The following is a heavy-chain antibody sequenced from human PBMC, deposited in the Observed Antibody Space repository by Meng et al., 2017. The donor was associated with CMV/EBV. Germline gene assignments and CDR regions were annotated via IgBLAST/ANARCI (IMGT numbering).Heavy chain of an antibody. CDR1: YH. CDR2: INHSGST. J-gene: IGHJ2*01. D-gene: IGHD2-2*01. CDR3: ARGGGYCSSTSCYQRRYWYFDL. Sequence: YHWSGIRQPPGKGLGWIGEINHSGSTNYNPSLKSRVTISVDTSKNQFSLKLSSVTAADTAVYYCARGGGYCSSTSCYQRRYWYFDLWGRGTLVTVSS. V-gene: IGHV4-34*01.